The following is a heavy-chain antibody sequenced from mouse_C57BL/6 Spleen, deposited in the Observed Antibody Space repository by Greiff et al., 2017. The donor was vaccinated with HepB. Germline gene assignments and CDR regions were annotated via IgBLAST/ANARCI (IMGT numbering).Heavy chain of an antibody. CDR2: INPYNGGT. J-gene: IGHJ4*01. CDR1: GYTFTDYY. V-gene: IGHV1-19*01. Sequence: VQLQQSGPVLVKPGASVKMSCKASGYTFTDYYMNWVKQSHGKSLEWIGVINPYNGGTSYNQKFKGKATLTVDKSSSTAYMELNSLTSEDSAVYYCARSTERYAMDYWGQGTSVTVSS. CDR3: ARSTERYAMDY. D-gene: IGHD1-1*01.